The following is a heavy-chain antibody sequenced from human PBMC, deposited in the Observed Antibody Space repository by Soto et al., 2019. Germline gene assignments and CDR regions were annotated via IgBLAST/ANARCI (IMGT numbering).Heavy chain of an antibody. CDR2: ISSSGSTI. D-gene: IGHD2-2*03. CDR1: GFTFSSYS. V-gene: IGHV3-21*04. J-gene: IGHJ4*02. Sequence: EVQLVESGGGLVKPGGSLRLSCAASGFTFSSYSMNWVRQAPGKGREWVSSISSSGSTIYYADSVKGRFTISRDNAKNSLYLQMNSLRAEDTAVYYCARATGYCSSTSCYALHYFDYWGQGTLVTVSS. CDR3: ARATGYCSSTSCYALHYFDY.